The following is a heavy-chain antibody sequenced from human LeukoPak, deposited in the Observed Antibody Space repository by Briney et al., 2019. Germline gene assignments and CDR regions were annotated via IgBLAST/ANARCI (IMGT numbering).Heavy chain of an antibody. Sequence: GESLKISCKGSGYSFTSYWIGWVRQMPGKGLEWMGIIYPGDSDTRYSPSFQGQVTISADKSITTAYLQWSSLKASDTAMYYCASQRDYSDGGGPFDYWGQGTLVTVSS. CDR2: IYPGDSDT. V-gene: IGHV5-51*01. CDR1: GYSFTSYW. D-gene: IGHD2-21*01. CDR3: ASQRDYSDGGGPFDY. J-gene: IGHJ4*02.